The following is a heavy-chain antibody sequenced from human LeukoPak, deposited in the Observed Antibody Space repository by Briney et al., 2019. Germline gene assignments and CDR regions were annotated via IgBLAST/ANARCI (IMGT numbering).Heavy chain of an antibody. D-gene: IGHD3-10*01. J-gene: IGHJ6*03. V-gene: IGHV3-30*02. CDR2: IRYDGSNK. CDR3: AKVMVRGVITYYYYMDV. Sequence: GGSLRLSCAASGFTFSSYGMHWVRQAPGKGLEWVAFIRYDGSNKYYADSVKGRFTISRDNSKNTLYLQMNSLRAEDTAVYYCAKVMVRGVITYYYYMDVWGKGTTVTISS. CDR1: GFTFSSYG.